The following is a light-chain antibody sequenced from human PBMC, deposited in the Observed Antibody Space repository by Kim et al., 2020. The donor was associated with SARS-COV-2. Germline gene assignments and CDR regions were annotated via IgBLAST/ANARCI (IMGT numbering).Light chain of an antibody. V-gene: IGKV1-33*01. CDR2: DAS. J-gene: IGKJ5*01. CDR3: QHYDSLPIS. Sequence: TSVGDRVTISCQASQNVRKFLNWYQQKPGKAPNLLIYDASSLHTGVPSRFSGSGSGTDFTFTITSLQPEDIATYYCQHYDSLPISFGQGTRLEIK. CDR1: QNVRKF.